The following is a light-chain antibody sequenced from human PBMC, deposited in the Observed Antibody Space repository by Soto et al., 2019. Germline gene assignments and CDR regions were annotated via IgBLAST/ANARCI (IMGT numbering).Light chain of an antibody. CDR1: SSDVVGYND. Sequence: QSALTQPASVSGSPGQSITISCTGTSSDVVGYNDVSWYQQHPGKAPKLMMYEVSNRPSGVSNRFSGSKSGNTASLTISGLQAEDEADYYCSSYTSSSPYVFGTGTKLTVL. CDR3: SSYTSSSPYV. CDR2: EVS. V-gene: IGLV2-14*01. J-gene: IGLJ1*01.